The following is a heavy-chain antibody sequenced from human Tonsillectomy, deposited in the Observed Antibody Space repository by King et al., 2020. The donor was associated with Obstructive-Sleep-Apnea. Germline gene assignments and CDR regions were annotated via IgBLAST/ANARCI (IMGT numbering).Heavy chain of an antibody. J-gene: IGHJ4*02. CDR1: GGSISPYY. Sequence: QLQESGPGLVKPSETLSLTCTVSGGSISPYYWSWIRQPPGKGLEWIGYIYYSGSTNCNPSLKSRVTISLDMSKNQFSLKLSSVTAADTGVYYCARAPPDSYGYFDYFDYWGQGTLVTVSS. CDR3: ARAPPDSYGYFDYFDY. V-gene: IGHV4-59*01. D-gene: IGHD5-18*01. CDR2: IYYSGST.